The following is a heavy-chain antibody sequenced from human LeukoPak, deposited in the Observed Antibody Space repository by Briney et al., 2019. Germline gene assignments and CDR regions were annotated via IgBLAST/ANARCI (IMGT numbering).Heavy chain of an antibody. CDR3: ARSSEYYYDRSDYYPFDF. CDR2: FYYSGST. CDR1: GGSVSSGSYY. J-gene: IGHJ4*02. D-gene: IGHD3-22*01. Sequence: SETLSLTCTVSGGSVSSGSYYWSWIRQPPGKGLEGIGYFYYSGSTNYNTSLKSQVTISVAPSKNQFTLKLSSVTAADTAVYYCARSSEYYYDRSDYYPFDFWGQGTLVTVSS. V-gene: IGHV4-61*01.